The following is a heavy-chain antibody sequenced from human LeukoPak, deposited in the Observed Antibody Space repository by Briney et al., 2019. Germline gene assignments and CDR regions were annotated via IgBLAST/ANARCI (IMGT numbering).Heavy chain of an antibody. Sequence: ASVKVSCKTSGYTFTSYYMHWVRQAPGQGLEWMGGIIPIFGTANYAQKFQGRVTITTDESTSTAYMELSSLRSEDTAVYYCASSWKVVMNYYFDYWGQGTLVTVSS. CDR1: GYTFTSYY. V-gene: IGHV1-69*05. CDR2: IIPIFGTA. D-gene: IGHD3-22*01. J-gene: IGHJ4*02. CDR3: ASSWKVVMNYYFDY.